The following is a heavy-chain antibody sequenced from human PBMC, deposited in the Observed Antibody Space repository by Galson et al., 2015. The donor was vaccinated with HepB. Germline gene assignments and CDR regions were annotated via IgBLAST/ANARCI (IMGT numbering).Heavy chain of an antibody. CDR2: ISHTSIYT. D-gene: IGHD3-3*01. CDR3: ARDHPYDFWSGRLDV. CDR1: GFTFSDYY. V-gene: IGHV3-11*05. J-gene: IGHJ6*04. Sequence: SLRLSCAASGFTFSDYYMTWIRQAPGKGLEWLSYISHTSIYTNYADSVKGRFTISRDNDKNSLFLQMNSLRAEDTAVYYCARDHPYDFWSGRLDVWGKGTTVTVSS.